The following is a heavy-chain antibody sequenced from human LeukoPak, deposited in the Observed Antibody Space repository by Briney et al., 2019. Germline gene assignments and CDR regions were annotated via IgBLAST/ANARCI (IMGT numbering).Heavy chain of an antibody. CDR1: GFTFSSYG. D-gene: IGHD3-9*01. J-gene: IGHJ4*02. Sequence: GGSLRLSCAASGFTFSSYGMHWVRHAPGKGLEWVAVISYDGSNKYYADSVKGRFTISRDNSKNTLCLQMNSLRAEDTAVYYCAKGVVVLRYFDLDYWGQGTLVTVSS. CDR2: ISYDGSNK. V-gene: IGHV3-30*18. CDR3: AKGVVVLRYFDLDY.